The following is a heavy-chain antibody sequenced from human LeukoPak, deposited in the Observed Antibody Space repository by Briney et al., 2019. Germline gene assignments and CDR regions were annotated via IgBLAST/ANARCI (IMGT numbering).Heavy chain of an antibody. CDR3: AKDIAYYSYGYIYYGMDV. D-gene: IGHD5-18*01. V-gene: IGHV3-23*01. CDR1: GFTFDDYA. J-gene: IGHJ6*02. Sequence: GGSLRLSCAASGFTFDDYAMHWVREAPGKGLEWVLAICGIGGRTYYADSVKGRFTISRDNSKNTLYLQMNSLRAEDTAVYYCAKDIAYYSYGYIYYGMDVWGQGTTVTVSS. CDR2: ICGIGGRT.